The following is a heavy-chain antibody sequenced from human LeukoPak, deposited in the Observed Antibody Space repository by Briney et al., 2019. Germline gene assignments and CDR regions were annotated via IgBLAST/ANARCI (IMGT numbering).Heavy chain of an antibody. V-gene: IGHV3-23*01. CDR2: ISDSGGST. J-gene: IGHJ4*02. CDR1: GFTFSSYA. D-gene: IGHD3-22*01. Sequence: PGGSLRLSCAASGFTFSSYAMSWVRQAPGKGLEWVSAISDSGGSTYYADSVKGRFTISRGNSKNTLYLQMNSLRAEDTAVYYCAKDGPSTMIVVVCDYWGQGTLVTVSS. CDR3: AKDGPSTMIVVVCDY.